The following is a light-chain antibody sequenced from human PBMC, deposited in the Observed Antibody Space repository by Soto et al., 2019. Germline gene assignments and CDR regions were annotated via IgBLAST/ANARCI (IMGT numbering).Light chain of an antibody. V-gene: IGKV3-15*01. CDR2: GAS. J-gene: IGKJ4*01. CDR3: QQYNNWPRAT. CDR1: QSVSNN. Sequence: EIVLTQSPGTLSLSPGERATLSCRASQSVSNNYLAWYQQKPGQAPRLLIYGASNRATGFPARFSGSGSGTEFNLTISSLQSEDFGVYYCQQYNNWPRATFGGGTKVDIK.